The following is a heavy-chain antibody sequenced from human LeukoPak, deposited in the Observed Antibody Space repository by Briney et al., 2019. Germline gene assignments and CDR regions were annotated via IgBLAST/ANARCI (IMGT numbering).Heavy chain of an antibody. Sequence: ASAKVSCKASGYTFTSYYMHWVRQAPGQGLEWMGIINTSGGSTSYAQKFQGRVTMTRDMSTSTVYMELSSLRSEDTAVYYCARVAGRWLHRRYYYYMDAWGKGTTVTVSS. CDR1: GYTFTSYY. CDR3: ARVAGRWLHRRYYYYMDA. V-gene: IGHV1-46*01. J-gene: IGHJ6*03. CDR2: INTSGGST. D-gene: IGHD5-24*01.